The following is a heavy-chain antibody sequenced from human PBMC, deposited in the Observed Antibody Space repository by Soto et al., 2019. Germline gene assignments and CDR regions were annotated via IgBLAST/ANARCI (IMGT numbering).Heavy chain of an antibody. CDR3: ARLNDSSGYYYW. D-gene: IGHD3-22*01. CDR2: IYYSGST. J-gene: IGHJ4*02. CDR1: GGSISSGGYY. V-gene: IGHV4-31*03. Sequence: SETLSLTCTVSGGSISSGGYYWSWIRQHPGKGLEWIGYIYYSGSTYYNPSLKSRVTISVDTSKNQFSLKLSSVTAADTAVYYCARLNDSSGYYYWWGQGTLVTVSS.